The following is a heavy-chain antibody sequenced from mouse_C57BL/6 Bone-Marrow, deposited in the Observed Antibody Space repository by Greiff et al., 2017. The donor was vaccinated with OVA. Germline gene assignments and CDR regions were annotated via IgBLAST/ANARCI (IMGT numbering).Heavy chain of an antibody. D-gene: IGHD1-1*01. J-gene: IGHJ1*03. CDR1: EYEFPSHD. CDR3: ARHGYYGSSDDWYFDV. Sequence: VQLKESGGGLVQPGESLKLSCESNEYEFPSHDMSWVRKTPEKRLELVAAINSDGGSTYYPDTMESRFIISRDNTKKTLYLQLGSLRSEDTALYYGARHGYYGSSDDWYFDVWGTGTTVTVSS. CDR2: INSDGGST. V-gene: IGHV5-2*01.